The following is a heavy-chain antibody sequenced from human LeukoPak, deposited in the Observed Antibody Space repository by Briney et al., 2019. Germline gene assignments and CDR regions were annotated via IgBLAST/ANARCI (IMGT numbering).Heavy chain of an antibody. CDR1: GYTFTSYG. Sequence: VKVSCKASGYTFTSYGISWVRQAPGQGLEWMGWISAYNGNTNYAQKLQGRVTMTTDTSTSTAYMELRSLRSDDTAVYYCARDSSGWSDYYYYGMDVWGQGTTVTVSS. CDR3: ARDSSGWSDYYYYGMDV. J-gene: IGHJ6*02. V-gene: IGHV1-18*01. CDR2: ISAYNGNT. D-gene: IGHD6-19*01.